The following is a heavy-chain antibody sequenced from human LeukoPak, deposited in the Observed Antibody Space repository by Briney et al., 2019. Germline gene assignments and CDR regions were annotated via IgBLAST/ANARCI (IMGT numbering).Heavy chain of an antibody. V-gene: IGHV3-21*01. Sequence: KPGGSLTLSCAASGFTFSSYSMNWVRQAPGKGLEWVSSISSSSSYIYYADSVKGRFTISRDNAKNSLYLQMNSLRAEDTAVYYCARAVAGWVDYWGQGTLVTVSS. D-gene: IGHD6-19*01. J-gene: IGHJ4*02. CDR2: ISSSSSYI. CDR1: GFTFSSYS. CDR3: ARAVAGWVDY.